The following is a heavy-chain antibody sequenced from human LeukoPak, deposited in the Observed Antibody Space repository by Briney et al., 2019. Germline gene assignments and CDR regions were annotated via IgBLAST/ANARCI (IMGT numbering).Heavy chain of an antibody. J-gene: IGHJ6*02. Sequence: GGSLRLSCAASGFTFSSYGMHWVRQAPGKGLEWVAVISYDGSNKYYADSVKGRFTISRDNSKNTLYLQMNSLRAEDTAVYYCAEDKSVLRDYYYYYGMDVWGQGTTVTVSS. CDR3: AEDKSVLRDYYYYYGMDV. CDR2: ISYDGSNK. V-gene: IGHV3-30*18. D-gene: IGHD2-8*02. CDR1: GFTFSSYG.